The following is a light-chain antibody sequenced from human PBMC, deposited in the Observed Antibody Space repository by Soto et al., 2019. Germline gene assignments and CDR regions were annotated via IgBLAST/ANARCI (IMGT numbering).Light chain of an antibody. Sequence: EIVMTQSPATLSVSPGERATLSCRASQSVGRDYLAWYQQKPGQAPRLLIYDASNRATGIPARFSGSGSGTDFTLTISSLEPEDFAVYYCQQRSNWLTFGGGTKVDIK. J-gene: IGKJ4*01. CDR3: QQRSNWLT. CDR1: QSVGRDY. CDR2: DAS. V-gene: IGKV3-11*01.